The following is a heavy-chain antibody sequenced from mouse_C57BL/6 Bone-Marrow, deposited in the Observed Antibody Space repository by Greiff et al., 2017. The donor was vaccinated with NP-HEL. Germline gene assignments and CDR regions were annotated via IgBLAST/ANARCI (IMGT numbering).Heavy chain of an antibody. CDR2: IYPRSGNT. V-gene: IGHV1-81*01. Sequence: QVHVKQSGAELARPGASVKLSCKASGYTFTSYGISWVKQRTGQGLEWIGEIYPRSGNTYYNEKFKGKATLTADKSSSTAYMELRSLTSEDSAVYFCARGGYDVYYYAMDYWGQGTSVTVSS. CDR1: GYTFTSYG. J-gene: IGHJ4*01. D-gene: IGHD2-2*01. CDR3: ARGGYDVYYYAMDY.